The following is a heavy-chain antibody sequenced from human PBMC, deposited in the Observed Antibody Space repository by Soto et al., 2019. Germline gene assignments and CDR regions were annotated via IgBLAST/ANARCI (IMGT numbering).Heavy chain of an antibody. CDR2: IRSKANSYAT. J-gene: IGHJ3*02. CDR3: TSLDLALGIGTFDI. CDR1: GFTFSGSA. V-gene: IGHV3-73*01. D-gene: IGHD7-27*01. Sequence: GGSLRLSCAASGFTFSGSAMHWVRQASGKGLEWVGRIRSKANSYATAYAASVKGRFTISRDDSKNTAYLQMNSLKTEDTAVYYCTSLDLALGIGTFDIWGQGTMVTVSS.